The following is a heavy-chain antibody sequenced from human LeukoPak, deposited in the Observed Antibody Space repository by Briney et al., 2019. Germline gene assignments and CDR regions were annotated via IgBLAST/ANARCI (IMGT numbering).Heavy chain of an antibody. Sequence: PGGSLRLSCAASGFTFSSYSMNWVRQAPGKGLEWVSSISSSSSYIYYADSVKGRFTISRDNAKNSLYLQMNSLRAEDTAVYYCARASSIAARGYAFDIWGQGTMVTVSS. CDR1: GFTFSSYS. D-gene: IGHD6-6*01. CDR3: ARASSIAARGYAFDI. V-gene: IGHV3-21*01. CDR2: ISSSSSYI. J-gene: IGHJ3*02.